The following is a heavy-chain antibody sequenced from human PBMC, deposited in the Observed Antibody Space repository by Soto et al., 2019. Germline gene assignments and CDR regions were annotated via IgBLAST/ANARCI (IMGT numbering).Heavy chain of an antibody. V-gene: IGHV3-9*01. CDR2: ISWNSGST. Sequence: EVQLVESGGGLVQPGRSLRLSCAASGFSFGDYAMHWVRQAPGKGLEWVAGISWNSGSTGYADSVKGRFTISRDNAKNSLYLQMNSLRAEDTAFYYCVKDYGLGVIPVFYYFGYWGQGTLVTVSS. D-gene: IGHD3-16*02. CDR1: GFSFGDYA. J-gene: IGHJ4*02. CDR3: VKDYGLGVIPVFYYFGY.